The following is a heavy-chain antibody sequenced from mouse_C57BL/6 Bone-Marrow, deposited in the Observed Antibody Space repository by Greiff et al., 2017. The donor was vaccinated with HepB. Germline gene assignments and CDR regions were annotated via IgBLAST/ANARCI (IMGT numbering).Heavy chain of an antibody. CDR2: IRSKSNNYAT. CDR3: VRRGGHFDV. D-gene: IGHD3-3*01. J-gene: IGHJ1*03. Sequence: VQLKESGGVLVQPTGSLKLSCAASGFSFNTYAMNWVRQAPGKGLEWVARIRSKSNNYATYYADSVKDRFTISRDDSESMLYLQMNNLKTEDTAMYYGVRRGGHFDVWGTGTTVTVSS. V-gene: IGHV10-1*01. CDR1: GFSFNTYA.